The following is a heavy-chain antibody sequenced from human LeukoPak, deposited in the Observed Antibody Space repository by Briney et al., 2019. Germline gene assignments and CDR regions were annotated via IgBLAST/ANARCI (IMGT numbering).Heavy chain of an antibody. D-gene: IGHD3-3*01. Sequence: GGSLRLSCAASGFTVSSNYMSWARQAPGKGLEWVSVIYSGGSTYYADSVKGRFTISRDNSKNTLYLQMNSLRAEDTAVYYCARGSTGVDGMDVWGQGTTVTVSS. CDR3: ARGSTGVDGMDV. J-gene: IGHJ6*02. CDR1: GFTVSSNY. CDR2: IYSGGST. V-gene: IGHV3-66*02.